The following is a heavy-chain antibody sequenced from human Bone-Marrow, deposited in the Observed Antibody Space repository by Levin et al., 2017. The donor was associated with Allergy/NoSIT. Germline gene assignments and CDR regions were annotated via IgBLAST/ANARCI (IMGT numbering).Heavy chain of an antibody. D-gene: IGHD3-22*01. Sequence: GSLRLSCTASGFTFGDYAMSWVRQAPGKGLEWVGFIRSKAYGGTTEYAASVKGRFTISRDDSKSIAYLQMNSLKTEDTAVYYCTREYYYDTYYGMDVWGQGTTVTVSS. V-gene: IGHV3-49*04. CDR2: IRSKAYGGTT. CDR3: TREYYYDTYYGMDV. J-gene: IGHJ6*02. CDR1: GFTFGDYA.